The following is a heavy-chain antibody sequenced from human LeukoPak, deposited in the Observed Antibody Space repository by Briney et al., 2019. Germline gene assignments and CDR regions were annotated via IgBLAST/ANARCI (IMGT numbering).Heavy chain of an antibody. CDR3: ASEPPYSGSYYDFDY. V-gene: IGHV1-2*06. Sequence: ASVKVSCKASGYTFTGYYMHWVRQAAGQGREWIGRINPNSGGTTYAQKFQGRVTMTRATSISTAYIELSRLRSDDTAVYHCASEPPYSGSYYDFDYWGQGTLVTVSS. J-gene: IGHJ4*02. CDR2: INPNSGGT. D-gene: IGHD1-26*01. CDR1: GYTFTGYY.